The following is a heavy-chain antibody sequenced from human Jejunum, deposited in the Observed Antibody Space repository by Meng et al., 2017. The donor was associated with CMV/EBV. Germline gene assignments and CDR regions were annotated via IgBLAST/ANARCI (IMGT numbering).Heavy chain of an antibody. V-gene: IGHV4-4*02. CDR3: TTLYGDSIS. D-gene: IGHD4-17*01. Sequence: QVMMQGSGPGLVKPSGTRVLHRDVSGGYIRNDQWWSWVRQAPGKGLEWIGEIYHSGRTNYNPSVKSRVSMSVDKSQNHFSLRLSSVTAADTAVYYCTTLYGDSISWGQGTLVTVSS. CDR2: IYHSGRT. J-gene: IGHJ4*02. CDR1: GGYIRNDQW.